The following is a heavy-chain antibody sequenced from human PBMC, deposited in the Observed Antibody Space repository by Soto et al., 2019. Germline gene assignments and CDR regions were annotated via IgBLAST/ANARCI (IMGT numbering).Heavy chain of an antibody. CDR3: ARAHSSGYYFDY. J-gene: IGHJ4*02. V-gene: IGHV4-59*01. D-gene: IGHD3-22*01. CDR1: GSSISIYY. CDR2: LYHSGST. Sequence: SETLSLTCTVSGSSISIYYWNWIRQPPGKGLEWIGYLYHSGSTNYNPSLKSRVTISVDTSKNHFSLRLSSVTAADTAVYYCARAHSSGYYFDYWGQGTPVTVSS.